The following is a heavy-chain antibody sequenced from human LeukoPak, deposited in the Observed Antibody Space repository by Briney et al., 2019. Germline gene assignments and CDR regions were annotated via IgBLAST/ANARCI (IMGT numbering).Heavy chain of an antibody. CDR2: IIPIFGTA. V-gene: IGHV1-69*13. Sequence: SVKVSCKASGGTFSSYATSWVRQAPGQRLEWMGGIIPIFGTANYAQKFQGRVTITAAESTSTAYMELSSLRSEDTAVYYCARDRGRRTAAGTYYYYGMDVWGKGTTVTVPS. D-gene: IGHD6-13*01. J-gene: IGHJ6*04. CDR1: GGTFSSYA. CDR3: ARDRGRRTAAGTYYYYGMDV.